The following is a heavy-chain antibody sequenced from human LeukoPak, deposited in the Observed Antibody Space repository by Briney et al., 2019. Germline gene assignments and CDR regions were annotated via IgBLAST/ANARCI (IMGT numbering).Heavy chain of an antibody. CDR2: INPNSGGT. D-gene: IGHD6-13*01. CDR1: AYTFIGYY. Sequence: ASVKVSCKASAYTFIGYYMHWVRQAPGQGLEWMGWINPNSGGTNYVQKFQGRVTMTRDTSINTAYMELSSLRSDDTAVYYCARDHSPLTVAAANWFDPWGQGTLVTVSS. J-gene: IGHJ5*02. V-gene: IGHV1-2*02. CDR3: ARDHSPLTVAAANWFDP.